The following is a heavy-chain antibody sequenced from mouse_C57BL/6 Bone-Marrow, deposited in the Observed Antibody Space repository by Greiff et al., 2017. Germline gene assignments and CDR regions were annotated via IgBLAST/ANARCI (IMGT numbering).Heavy chain of an antibody. V-gene: IGHV1-54*01. Sequence: QVQLKESGAELVRPGTSVKVSCKASGYAFTNYLIEWVKQRPGQGLEWIGVINPGSGGTNYNEKFKGKATLTAYKSSSTAYMQLSSLTSEDSAVYFCARGSSGPAWFAYWGQGTLVTVSA. CDR3: ARGSSGPAWFAY. D-gene: IGHD3-2*02. CDR2: INPGSGGT. J-gene: IGHJ3*01. CDR1: GYAFTNYL.